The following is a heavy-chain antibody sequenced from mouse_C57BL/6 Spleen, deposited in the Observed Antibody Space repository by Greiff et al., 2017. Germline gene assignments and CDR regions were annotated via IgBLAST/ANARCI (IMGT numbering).Heavy chain of an antibody. CDR1: GYTFTDYE. CDR2: IDPETGGT. Sequence: QVQLKESGAELVRPGASVTLSCKASGYTFTDYEMHWVKQTPVHGLEWIGAIDPETGGTAYNQKFKGKAILTADKSSSTAYMELRSLTSEDSAVYYCTRPPVGYWGQGTTLTVSS. CDR3: TRPPVGY. V-gene: IGHV1-15*01. J-gene: IGHJ2*01.